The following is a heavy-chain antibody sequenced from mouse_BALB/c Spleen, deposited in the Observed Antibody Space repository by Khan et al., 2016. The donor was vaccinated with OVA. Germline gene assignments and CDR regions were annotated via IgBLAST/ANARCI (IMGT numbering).Heavy chain of an antibody. CDR2: ISYSGNT. V-gene: IGHV3-2*02. CDR3: ARVYGGYFDY. CDR1: GYSITTDYA. J-gene: IGHJ2*01. D-gene: IGHD1-1*01. Sequence: EVELLESGPGLVKPSQSLSLTCTVTGYSITTDYAWNWIRQFPGNKLEWMGYISYSGNTTYNPSLKSRIPFLRATSKNQFFLHLKSVTTEDTVRYYCARVYGGYFDYWGQGTTLTVSS.